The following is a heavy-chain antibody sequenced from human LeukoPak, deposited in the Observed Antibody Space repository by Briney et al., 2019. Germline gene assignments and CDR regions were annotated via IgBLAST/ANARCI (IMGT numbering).Heavy chain of an antibody. CDR3: ARDHSSSWGWNWFDP. Sequence: GSVKVSCKASGYTFTSYYMHWVRQAPGQGLERMGIINPSGGSTSYAQKFQGRVTMTRDTSTSTVYMELSSLRSEDTAVYYCARDHSSSWGWNWFDPWGQGTLVTVSS. D-gene: IGHD6-13*01. CDR1: GYTFTSYY. CDR2: INPSGGST. J-gene: IGHJ5*02. V-gene: IGHV1-46*01.